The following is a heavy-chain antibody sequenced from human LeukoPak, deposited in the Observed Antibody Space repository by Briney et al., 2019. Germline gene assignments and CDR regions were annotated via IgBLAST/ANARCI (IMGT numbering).Heavy chain of an antibody. V-gene: IGHV3-7*01. CDR2: IKQDGSEK. CDR3: VRDSDRMGDI. CDR1: GFTFSSYG. Sequence: PGGSLRLSCAASGFTFSSYGMSWVRQAPGKGLEWVANIKQDGSEKYYVDSVKGRFTISRDNAKNSLCLQMNSLTVEDTAVFYCVRDSDRMGDIWGQGTMVAVSS. J-gene: IGHJ3*02. D-gene: IGHD3-16*02.